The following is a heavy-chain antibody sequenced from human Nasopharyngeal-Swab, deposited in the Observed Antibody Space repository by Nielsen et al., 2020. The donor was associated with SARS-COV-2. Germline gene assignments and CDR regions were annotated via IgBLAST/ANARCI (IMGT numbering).Heavy chain of an antibody. Sequence: SVKVSCKASGFTFTSSAVQWVRQARGQRLEWIGWIVVGSGNTNYAQKFQERVTITRDTSASTAYMELSSLRSEDTAVYYCARDRGGKMAAAGIYFDYWGQGTLVTVSS. V-gene: IGHV1-58*01. D-gene: IGHD6-13*01. J-gene: IGHJ4*02. CDR1: GFTFTSSA. CDR2: IVVGSGNT. CDR3: ARDRGGKMAAAGIYFDY.